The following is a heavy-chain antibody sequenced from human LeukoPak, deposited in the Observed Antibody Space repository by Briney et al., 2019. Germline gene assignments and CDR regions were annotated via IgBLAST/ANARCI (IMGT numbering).Heavy chain of an antibody. V-gene: IGHV1-24*01. Sequence: ASVKVSCKVSGYTLSEFSMHWVRQAPGKGLEWMGGFDPEDGETIYAQKFQGRVSMTEDTSTDTAYMELSSLRSEDTAVYYCVASSPQNWKAHDYWGQGTLATVSS. J-gene: IGHJ4*02. CDR2: FDPEDGET. CDR1: GYTLSEFS. CDR3: VASSPQNWKAHDY. D-gene: IGHD1-1*01.